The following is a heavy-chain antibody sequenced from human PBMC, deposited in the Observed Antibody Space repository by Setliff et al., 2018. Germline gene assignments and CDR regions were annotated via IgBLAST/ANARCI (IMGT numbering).Heavy chain of an antibody. J-gene: IGHJ6*03. CDR2: IIPIFGTA. V-gene: IGHV1-69*05. CDR1: GATFSSYG. CDR3: AREGVDTRSSTDYRYYMDV. Sequence: ASVKVSCKASGATFSSYGISWVRQAPGQGLEWMGGIIPIFGTANYAQNFQGRVTITTDESTSTAYMELTSLRSDDTAVYYCAREGVDTRSSTDYRYYMDVWGQGTTVTVSS. D-gene: IGHD2-15*01.